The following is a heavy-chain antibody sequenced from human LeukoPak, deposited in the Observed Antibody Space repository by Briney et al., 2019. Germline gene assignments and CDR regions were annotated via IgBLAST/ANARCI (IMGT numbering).Heavy chain of an antibody. CDR1: GFVFSSYA. CDR2: LRGDGET. Sequence: GGSLRLSCAASGFVFSSYAMSWVRQTPARGLEWVSRLRGDGETFYADSVKGRFTLSRDDSRNTVYLQLNNLRVEDTAIYYCAKASWASDADAVWWGQGTLVTVSS. D-gene: IGHD3-16*01. J-gene: IGHJ4*02. CDR3: AKASWASDADAVW. V-gene: IGHV3-23*01.